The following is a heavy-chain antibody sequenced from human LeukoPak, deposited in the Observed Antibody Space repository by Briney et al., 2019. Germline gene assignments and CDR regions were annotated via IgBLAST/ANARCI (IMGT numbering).Heavy chain of an antibody. CDR1: GFSFSTYA. J-gene: IGHJ4*02. CDR3: ARAMLDSSGRDY. D-gene: IGHD3-22*01. Sequence: QPGGSLRLSCAASGFSFSTYAMHWVRQAPGKGLVWVSRIDTDGSNTGYADSVKGRFTISRDNAKNTVYLQINSLRAEDTALYYCARAMLDSSGRDYWGQGTLVTVSS. CDR2: IDTDGSNT. V-gene: IGHV3-74*01.